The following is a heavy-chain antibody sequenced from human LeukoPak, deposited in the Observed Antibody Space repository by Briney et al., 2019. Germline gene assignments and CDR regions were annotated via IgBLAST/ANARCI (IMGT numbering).Heavy chain of an antibody. CDR2: IIPIFGTA. J-gene: IGHJ4*02. D-gene: IGHD2-2*01. Sequence: SVKVSCKASGGTFNSYAISWVRQAPGQELEWMGGIIPIFGTANYAQKFQGRVTITADESTSTAYMELSSLRSEDTAVYYCARDQSTSFELGPYFFDYWGQGTLVTVSS. V-gene: IGHV1-69*13. CDR3: ARDQSTSFELGPYFFDY. CDR1: GGTFNSYA.